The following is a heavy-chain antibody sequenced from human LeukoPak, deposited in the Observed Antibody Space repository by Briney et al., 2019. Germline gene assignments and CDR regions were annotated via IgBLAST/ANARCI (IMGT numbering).Heavy chain of an antibody. J-gene: IGHJ6*02. D-gene: IGHD3-3*01. Sequence: AGGSLRLSCAASGFTFSSYAMSWVRQAPGKGLEWVSAISGSGGSTYYADSVKGRFTISRDNSKNTLYLQMNSLRAEDTAVYYCAKRVPFGVVIMGRHGMDVWGQGTTVTVSS. CDR1: GFTFSSYA. CDR3: AKRVPFGVVIMGRHGMDV. V-gene: IGHV3-23*01. CDR2: ISGSGGST.